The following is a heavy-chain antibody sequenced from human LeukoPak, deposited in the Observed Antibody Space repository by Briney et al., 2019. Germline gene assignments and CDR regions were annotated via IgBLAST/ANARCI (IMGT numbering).Heavy chain of an antibody. V-gene: IGHV4-34*01. J-gene: IGHJ4*02. CDR2: INHSGST. D-gene: IGHD5-18*01. Sequence: SETLSLTCAVYGGSFSGCYWSWIRQPPGKGLEWIGEINHSGSTNYNPSLKSRVTISVDTSKNQFSLKLSSVTAADTAVYYCARVLSEGYRPKAYYFDYWGQGTLVTVSS. CDR1: GGSFSGCY. CDR3: ARVLSEGYRPKAYYFDY.